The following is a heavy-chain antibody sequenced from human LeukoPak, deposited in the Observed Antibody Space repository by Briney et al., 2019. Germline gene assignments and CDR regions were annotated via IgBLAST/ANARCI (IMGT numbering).Heavy chain of an antibody. CDR3: AKISVTYTLDAFDI. Sequence: QPGRSLRLSCAASGFTFSSYGMHWVRQAPGKGLEWVAIISYDGSNKYYADSVKGRFTISRDNSKNTLYLQMNSLRAEDTAVYYCAKISVTYTLDAFDIWGQGTMVTVSS. D-gene: IGHD4-17*01. J-gene: IGHJ3*02. CDR2: ISYDGSNK. CDR1: GFTFSSYG. V-gene: IGHV3-30*18.